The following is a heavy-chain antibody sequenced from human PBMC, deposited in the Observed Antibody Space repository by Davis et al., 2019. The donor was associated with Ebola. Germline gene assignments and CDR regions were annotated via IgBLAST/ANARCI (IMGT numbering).Heavy chain of an antibody. J-gene: IGHJ6*02. CDR2: ISYDGGSK. V-gene: IGHV3-30*04. Sequence: GESPKISCATSGFTFSRHAMHWVRQAPGQGLDWVAIISYDGGSKYYGESVKGRFTISRDNSKNTVDLEMNSLRGDDTAVYYCARGGLATVTKFYYYYGMDVWGQGTTVSVS. CDR1: GFTFSRHA. CDR3: ARGGLATVTKFYYYYGMDV. D-gene: IGHD4-11*01.